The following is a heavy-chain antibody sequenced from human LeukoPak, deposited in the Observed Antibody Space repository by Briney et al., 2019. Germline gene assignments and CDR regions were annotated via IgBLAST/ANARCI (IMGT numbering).Heavy chain of an antibody. V-gene: IGHV4-4*07. J-gene: IGHJ4*02. CDR1: GGSISSYY. D-gene: IGHD3-22*01. CDR3: ATLSSGKIPYDY. Sequence: SETLSLTCTVSGGSISSYYRSWIRQPAGKGLEWIGRIYTSGSTNYNPSLKSPVTMSVDTSKNQFSLKLSSVTAADTAVYYCATLSSGKIPYDYWGQGTLVTVSS. CDR2: IYTSGST.